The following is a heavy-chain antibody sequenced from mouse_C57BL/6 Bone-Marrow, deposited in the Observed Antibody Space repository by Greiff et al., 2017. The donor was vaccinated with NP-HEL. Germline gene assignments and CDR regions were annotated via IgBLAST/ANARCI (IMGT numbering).Heavy chain of an antibody. J-gene: IGHJ1*03. CDR1: RSACPPAC. Sequence: QVQLKESGAELVRPFTSVKVSCKASRSACPPACLSVSPPSPLPCLYFLFFINPGRCGTNFPEKFKGKATLTADKSSSTAYMQLSSLTSEDSAVYFCARWGAVVFDVWGTGTTVTVSS. CDR3: ARWGAVVFDV. CDR2: INPGRCGT. V-gene: IGHV1-54*01. D-gene: IGHD1-1*01.